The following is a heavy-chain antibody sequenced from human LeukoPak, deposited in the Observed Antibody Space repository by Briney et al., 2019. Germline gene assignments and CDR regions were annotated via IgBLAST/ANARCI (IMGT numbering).Heavy chain of an antibody. CDR3: ARSSYYYDSSGYPDY. Sequence: GRSLRLSCAASGFTFSSYAMHWVRQAPGKGLEWVAVISYDGSNKYYADSVKGRFTISRDNSKNTLYLQMNSLRAEDTAVYYCARSSYYYDSSGYPDYWGQGTLVTVSS. J-gene: IGHJ4*02. V-gene: IGHV3-30-3*01. CDR2: ISYDGSNK. D-gene: IGHD3-22*01. CDR1: GFTFSSYA.